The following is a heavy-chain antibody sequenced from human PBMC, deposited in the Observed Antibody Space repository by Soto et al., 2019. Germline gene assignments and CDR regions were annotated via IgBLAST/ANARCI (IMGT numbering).Heavy chain of an antibody. Sequence: QVQLQESGPGLVKPSETLSLICTVSGGSISNYFWDWIRHPAGKGLEWIGRIFSSGSTNYNASLKSRVTMSVDTSKNQVSLKLTSMTAADTAVYYCARNVASPGVSGSWGAFDIWGQGTMVTVSS. CDR2: IFSSGST. J-gene: IGHJ3*02. V-gene: IGHV4-4*07. CDR1: GGSISNYF. CDR3: ARNVASPGVSGSWGAFDI. D-gene: IGHD5-12*01.